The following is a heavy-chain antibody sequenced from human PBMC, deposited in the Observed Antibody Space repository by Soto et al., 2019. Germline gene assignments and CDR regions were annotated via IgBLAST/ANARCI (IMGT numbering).Heavy chain of an antibody. Sequence: LRLSCTASGFTFGDYAMSWFRQAPGKGLEWVGFIRSKAYGGTTEYAASVKGRFTISRDDSKSIAYLQMNSLKTEDTAVYYCTRDSLFMITFGGVIVGGFDYWGQGTLVTVSS. CDR1: GFTFGDYA. D-gene: IGHD3-16*02. CDR3: TRDSLFMITFGGVIVGGFDY. CDR2: IRSKAYGGTT. J-gene: IGHJ4*02. V-gene: IGHV3-49*03.